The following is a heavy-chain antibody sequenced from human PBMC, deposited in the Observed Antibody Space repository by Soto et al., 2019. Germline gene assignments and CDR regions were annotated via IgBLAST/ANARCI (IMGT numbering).Heavy chain of an antibody. J-gene: IGHJ4*02. CDR1: GFTFSSYG. Sequence: QVQVVESGGGVVQPGRSLRLSCAASGFTFSSYGMHWVRQAPGKGLEWVADIWYDGTKKHYADSVKGRFSISRDNSKNTVDLQMTSLRAEDTAVYYCANILTGTTEYWGQGTLVTVSS. V-gene: IGHV3-33*03. D-gene: IGHD1-20*01. CDR3: ANILTGTTEY. CDR2: IWYDGTKK.